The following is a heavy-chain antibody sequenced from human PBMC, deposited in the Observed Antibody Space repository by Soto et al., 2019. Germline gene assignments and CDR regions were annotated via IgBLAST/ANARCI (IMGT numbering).Heavy chain of an antibody. CDR3: AREITMVRGGGYFDY. J-gene: IGHJ4*02. D-gene: IGHD3-10*01. CDR1: GYTFTSYA. CDR2: INAGNGNT. V-gene: IGHV1-3*01. Sequence: QVQLVQSGAEVKKPGASVKVSCKASGYTFTSYAMHWVRQAPGQRLEWMGWINAGNGNTKYSQKFQGRVTITRDTSASTAYMELSSLRSEDTAVYYCAREITMVRGGGYFDYWGQGTLVTVSS.